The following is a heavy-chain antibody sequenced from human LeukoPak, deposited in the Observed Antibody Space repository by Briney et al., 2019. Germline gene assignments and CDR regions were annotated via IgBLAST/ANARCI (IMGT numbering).Heavy chain of an antibody. D-gene: IGHD6-13*01. CDR1: GGSISSYY. CDR2: IYYSGST. Sequence: SETLSLTCTVSGGSISSYYWSWIRQPPGKGLEWIGYIYYSGSTNYNPSLKSRVTISVDTSKNQFSLKLSSVTAADTAVYYCARGGNYSSSWSPGYWGQGTLVTVSS. J-gene: IGHJ4*02. V-gene: IGHV4-59*01. CDR3: ARGGNYSSSWSPGY.